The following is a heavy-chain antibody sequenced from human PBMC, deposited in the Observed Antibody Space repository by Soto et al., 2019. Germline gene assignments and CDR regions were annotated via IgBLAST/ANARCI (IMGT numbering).Heavy chain of an antibody. CDR1: GGSISSYY. CDR3: ARGSSGWYYYFDY. D-gene: IGHD6-19*01. Sequence: TLSLTCTVSGGSISSYYWSWIRQPPGKGLEWIGYIYYSGSTNYNPSLKSRVTISVDTSKNQFSLKLSSVTAADTAVYYCARGSSGWYYYFDYWGQGTLVTVSS. CDR2: IYYSGST. V-gene: IGHV4-59*01. J-gene: IGHJ4*02.